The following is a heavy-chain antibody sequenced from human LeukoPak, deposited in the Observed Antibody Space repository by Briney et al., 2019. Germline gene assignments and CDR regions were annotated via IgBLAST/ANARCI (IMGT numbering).Heavy chain of an antibody. CDR2: IYAADSDT. CDR3: ARFDRSLSWFSGFV. D-gene: IGHD3-10*01. Sequence: GESLKISCQGSGYTFTNYWSAGVRQMPGKGLDWMGVIYAADSDTTYSPSFQGQVTISSDKSITTAYLQWTSMKAAETAMSYCARFDRSLSWFSGFVWGQGKMVTVSS. V-gene: IGHV5-51*01. CDR1: GYTFTNYW. J-gene: IGHJ3*01.